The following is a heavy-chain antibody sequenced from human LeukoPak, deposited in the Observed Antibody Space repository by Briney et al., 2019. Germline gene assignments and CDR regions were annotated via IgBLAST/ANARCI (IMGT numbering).Heavy chain of an antibody. CDR3: ARTDGYSSGWYDDY. D-gene: IGHD6-19*01. V-gene: IGHV3-21*01. CDR1: GFTFSSNS. Sequence: GGSLRLSCAASGFTFSSNSVNWVRQAPGKGLEWVSSISSSSSYIYYADPAMGRFTISRDNAKNSLYLQMNSLRAKDTAVYYCARTDGYSSGWYDDYWGQGTLVTVSS. CDR2: ISSSSSYI. J-gene: IGHJ4*02.